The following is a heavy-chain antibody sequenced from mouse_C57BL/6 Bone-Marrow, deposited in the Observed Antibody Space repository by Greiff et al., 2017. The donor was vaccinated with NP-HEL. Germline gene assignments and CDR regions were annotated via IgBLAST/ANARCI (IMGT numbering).Heavy chain of an antibody. CDR3: ARVGTTVVDWYFDV. Sequence: EVKVVESGGGLVQPGGSLKLSCAASGFTFSDYGMAWVRQAPRKGPEWVAFISNLAYSIYYADTVTGRFTISRENAKNTLYLEMSSLRSEDTAMYYCARVGTTVVDWYFDVWGTGTTVTVSS. CDR2: ISNLAYSI. V-gene: IGHV5-15*01. D-gene: IGHD1-1*01. J-gene: IGHJ1*03. CDR1: GFTFSDYG.